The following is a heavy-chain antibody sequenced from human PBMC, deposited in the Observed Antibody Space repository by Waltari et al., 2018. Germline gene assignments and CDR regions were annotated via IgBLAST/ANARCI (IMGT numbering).Heavy chain of an antibody. V-gene: IGHV3-15*01. CDR3: TAGIPFDY. CDR1: GFTLSSAW. Sequence: EVQLVESGGDLIEPGGSLRLSCTGSGFTLSSAWMSWVRQAQGMGLEWIGRIKSNSDGGTTDYAAPVKGRFTLSRDDSKSTVYLEMNGVKVDDTAVYFCTAGIPFDYWGQGALVTVSS. J-gene: IGHJ4*02. D-gene: IGHD2-21*01. CDR2: IKSNSDGGTT.